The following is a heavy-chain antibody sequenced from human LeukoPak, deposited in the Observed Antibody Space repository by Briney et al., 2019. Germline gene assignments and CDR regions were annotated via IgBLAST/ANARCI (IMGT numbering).Heavy chain of an antibody. CDR2: MSPNSGNI. CDR1: KYTFTSYD. Sequence: GASVKVSCRASKYTFTSYDINWVRQATGQGLEWMGWMSPNSGNIGYAQKLQGRVTMTTDTSTSTAYMELRSLRSDDTAVYYCARDREVIAASYYYGMDVWGQGTTVTVSS. CDR3: ARDREVIAASYYYGMDV. J-gene: IGHJ6*02. D-gene: IGHD6-13*01. V-gene: IGHV1-8*01.